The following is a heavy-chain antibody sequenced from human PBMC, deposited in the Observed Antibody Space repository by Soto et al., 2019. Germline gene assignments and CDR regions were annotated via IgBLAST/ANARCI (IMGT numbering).Heavy chain of an antibody. CDR1: GYSFTSYW. D-gene: IGHD1-26*01. J-gene: IGHJ6*02. V-gene: IGHV5-51*01. CDR3: ARSTPSEGAAYYYGMDV. Sequence: PGESLKISCKGSGYSFTSYWIGWVRQMPGKGLEWMGIIYPGDSDTRYSPSFQGQVTISADKSISTAYLQWSSLKASDTAMYYCARSTPSEGAAYYYGMDVSGQGTTVTVSS. CDR2: IYPGDSDT.